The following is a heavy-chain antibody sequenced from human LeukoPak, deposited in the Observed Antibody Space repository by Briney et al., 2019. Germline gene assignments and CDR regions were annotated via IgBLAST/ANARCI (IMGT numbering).Heavy chain of an antibody. D-gene: IGHD3-22*01. J-gene: IGHJ4*02. V-gene: IGHV4-59*01. Sequence: SQTLSLTCAVSGGSISSYYWSWIRQPPGKGLEWIGYIYYSGSTNYNPSLKSRVTISVDTSKNQFSLKLSSVTAADTAVYYCARYYDSSGYYYDYWGQGTLVTVSS. CDR2: IYYSGST. CDR1: GGSISSYY. CDR3: ARYYDSSGYYYDY.